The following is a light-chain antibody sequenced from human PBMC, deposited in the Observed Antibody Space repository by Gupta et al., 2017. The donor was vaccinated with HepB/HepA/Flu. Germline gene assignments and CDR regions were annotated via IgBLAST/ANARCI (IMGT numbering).Light chain of an antibody. V-gene: IGKV3-15*01. CDR2: GAS. CDR1: QSVSSN. CDR3: QQYNAWPFT. Sequence: IVMTQSPATLSVSPGERATVSCRASQSVSSNLAWYQQKPGQAPRLLIYGASTRAIGIPARFSGSGSGTEFTLTMSSLQSEDFVVYYCQQYNAWPFTFGPGTKVDFK. J-gene: IGKJ3*01.